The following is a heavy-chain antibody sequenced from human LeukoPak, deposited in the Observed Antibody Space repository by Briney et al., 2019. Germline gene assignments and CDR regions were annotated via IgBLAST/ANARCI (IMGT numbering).Heavy chain of an antibody. CDR2: TYYSGSI. D-gene: IGHD5-18*01. CDR3: ARGDTRKPNAFDI. J-gene: IGHJ3*02. V-gene: IGHV4-39*01. Sequence: SETLSLTCSVSGTSISSSSHYWGWIRRPPGEGLEWIGTTYYSGSIHYNSSLKSRITMSVDTSKNQVSLKLSSVTAADTAVYYCARGDTRKPNAFDIWGQGTMVTVSS. CDR1: GTSISSSSHY.